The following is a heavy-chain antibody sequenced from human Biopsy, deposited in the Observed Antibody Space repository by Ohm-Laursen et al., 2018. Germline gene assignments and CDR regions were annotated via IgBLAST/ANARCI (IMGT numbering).Heavy chain of an antibody. J-gene: IGHJ5*02. CDR1: GGSISSGGSY. CDR3: ARGDYFDSNGYFWFDP. D-gene: IGHD3-22*01. V-gene: IGHV4-31*01. Sequence: SQTLSLTCAVSGGSISSGGSYWSWIRQRPGKGLEWIGYIFNSASTYYNPSLKNLITISGDTSKSQFSLKLNSVTAADTAVYYCARGDYFDSNGYFWFDPWGQGTQVTVSS. CDR2: IFNSAST.